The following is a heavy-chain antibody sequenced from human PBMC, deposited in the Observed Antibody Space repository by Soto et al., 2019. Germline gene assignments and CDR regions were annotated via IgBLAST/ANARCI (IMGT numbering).Heavy chain of an antibody. D-gene: IGHD6-19*01. CDR2: IYYSGST. CDR1: VGSISISTYD. J-gene: IGHJ6*02. Sequence: SETLSITCIFSVGSISISTYDWGWIRQPPGKGREWIGSIYYSGSTYYNPSLKSRVTISVDTSKNQFSLKLSSVTAADTAVYYCARQGVQYSSGWYGAYYYGMDVWGQGTTVTVSS. CDR3: ARQGVQYSSGWYGAYYYGMDV. V-gene: IGHV4-39*01.